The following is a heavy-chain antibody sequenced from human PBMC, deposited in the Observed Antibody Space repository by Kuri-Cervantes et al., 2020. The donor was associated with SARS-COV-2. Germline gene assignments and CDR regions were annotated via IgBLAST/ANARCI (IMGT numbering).Heavy chain of an antibody. J-gene: IGHJ6*03. CDR3: ARLLKSRTTVTTSVYWYYYYMDV. Sequence: GGSLRLSCAASGFTFSDYYMSWVRQAPGKGLEWVSAISGSGGSTYYADSVKGRFTISRDNSKNTLYLQMNSLRAEDTAVYYCARLLKSRTTVTTSVYWYYYYMDVWGKGTTVTVSS. CDR2: ISGSGGST. V-gene: IGHV3-23*01. CDR1: GFTFSDYY. D-gene: IGHD4-17*01.